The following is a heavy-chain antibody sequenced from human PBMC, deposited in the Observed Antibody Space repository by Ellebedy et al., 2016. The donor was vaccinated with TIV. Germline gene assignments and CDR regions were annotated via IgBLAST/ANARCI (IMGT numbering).Heavy chain of an antibody. D-gene: IGHD3-22*01. V-gene: IGHV1-18*01. CDR3: ARDATEYYYDSSKDY. CDR2: ISAYNGNT. CDR1: GYTFTSYG. Sequence: ASVKVFCXASGYTFTSYGISWVRQAPGQGLEWMGWISAYNGNTNYAQKLQGRVTMTTDTSTSTAYMELRSLRSDDTAVYYCARDATEYYYDSSKDYWGQGTLVTVSS. J-gene: IGHJ4*02.